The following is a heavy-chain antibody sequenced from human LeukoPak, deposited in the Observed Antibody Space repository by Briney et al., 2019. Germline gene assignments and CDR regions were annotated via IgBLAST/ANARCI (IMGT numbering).Heavy chain of an antibody. CDR3: ARAMYSSGWYGGEGGAFDI. CDR1: GGTFSSYA. D-gene: IGHD6-19*01. J-gene: IGHJ3*02. Sequence: SVKVSCKASGGTFSSYAISWVRQAPGQGLEWMGGIIPIFGTANYAQKFRGRVTITADESTSTAYMELSSLRSEDTAVYYCARAMYSSGWYGGEGGAFDIWGQGTMVTVSS. V-gene: IGHV1-69*13. CDR2: IIPIFGTA.